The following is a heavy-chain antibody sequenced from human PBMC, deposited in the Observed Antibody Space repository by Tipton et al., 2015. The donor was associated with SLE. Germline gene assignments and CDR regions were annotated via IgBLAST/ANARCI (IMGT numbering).Heavy chain of an antibody. J-gene: IGHJ6*03. CDR1: GDSIRSGGYY. CDR3: ARSPRGNYYHYYMDV. CDR2: IYHSGNS. Sequence: TLSLTCTVSGDSIRSGGYYWTWIRQHPGKGLEWIGYIYHSGNSYFSPSLKSRLTISADPSKNQFSLKLSSVTAADTAVYFCARSPRGNYYHYYMDVWGPGTTVTVSS. D-gene: IGHD3-16*01. V-gene: IGHV4-31*03.